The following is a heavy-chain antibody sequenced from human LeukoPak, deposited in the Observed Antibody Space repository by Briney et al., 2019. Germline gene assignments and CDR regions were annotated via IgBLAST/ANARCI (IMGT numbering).Heavy chain of an antibody. CDR1: GFTFSTYG. V-gene: IGHV3-30*18. CDR2: ISYDGSDK. Sequence: PGRSLRLSCAASGFTFSTYGMHWVRQAPGKGLEWVAVISYDGSDKYYADSVKGRFTISRDNSKNTLYLQMNSLRAEDTAVYYCAKDSSAWSFDYWGKGTLVTVSS. D-gene: IGHD6-19*01. J-gene: IGHJ4*02. CDR3: AKDSSAWSFDY.